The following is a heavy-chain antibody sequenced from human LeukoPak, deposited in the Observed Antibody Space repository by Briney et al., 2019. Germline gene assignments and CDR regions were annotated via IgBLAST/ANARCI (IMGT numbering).Heavy chain of an antibody. J-gene: IGHJ3*01. D-gene: IGHD5-12*01. CDR3: ARSRGYSGYAYDAFDL. Sequence: PSETLSLTCTVSGGSISSGGYYWSWIRQHPGKGLEWIGYIYYSGSTNYNPSLKSRVTISVDTSKNQFSLKLSSVTAADTAVYCCARSRGYSGYAYDAFDLWGQGTMVTVSS. V-gene: IGHV4-61*08. CDR1: GGSISSGGYY. CDR2: IYYSGST.